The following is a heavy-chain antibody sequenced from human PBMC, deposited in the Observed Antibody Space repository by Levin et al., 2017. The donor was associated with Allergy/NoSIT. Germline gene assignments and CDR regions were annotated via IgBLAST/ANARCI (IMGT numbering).Heavy chain of an antibody. CDR1: GFTFGDYA. D-gene: IGHD7-27*01. CDR2: INWNRDKI. Sequence: GGSLRLSCAASGFTFGDYAMHWVRQAPGKGLEWVSGINWNRDKIGYGDSVRARFTISRDNAKNSLYLQMNSLGPEDTALYYCAKGLNWGSPNTFDYWGQGTLVTVSS. J-gene: IGHJ4*02. CDR3: AKGLNWGSPNTFDY. V-gene: IGHV3-9*01.